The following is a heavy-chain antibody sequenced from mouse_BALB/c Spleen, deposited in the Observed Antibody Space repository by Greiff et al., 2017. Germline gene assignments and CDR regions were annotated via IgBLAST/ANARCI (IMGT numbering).Heavy chain of an antibody. CDR3: GRQKVLALDY. CDR1: GFAFSSYD. V-gene: IGHV5-12-1*01. J-gene: IGHJ2*01. D-gene: IGHD2-14*01. Sequence: EVQLVESGGGLVKPGGSLKLSCAASGFAFSSYDMSWVRQTPEKRLEWVANISSGGGSTYYPDTVKGRFTISRDNANSTLYLQMSSLKSEDTAMYYCGRQKVLALDYWGQGTTLTVSS. CDR2: ISSGGGST.